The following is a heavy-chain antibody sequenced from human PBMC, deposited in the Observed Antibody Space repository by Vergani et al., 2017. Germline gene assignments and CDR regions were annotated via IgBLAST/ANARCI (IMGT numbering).Heavy chain of an antibody. D-gene: IGHD2-2*01. Sequence: QVQLVQSGAEVKKPGASVKVSCKASGYTFTDYFMHWVRQAPGQGLEWMGWINPNSGGTNYAQKFQGRVTMTRDTSTSTAYMELSNLRPDDTAVYYCASVGTSYNGDYFDYWGQGTLVTVSS. CDR3: ASVGTSYNGDYFDY. V-gene: IGHV1-2*02. CDR1: GYTFTDYF. CDR2: INPNSGGT. J-gene: IGHJ4*02.